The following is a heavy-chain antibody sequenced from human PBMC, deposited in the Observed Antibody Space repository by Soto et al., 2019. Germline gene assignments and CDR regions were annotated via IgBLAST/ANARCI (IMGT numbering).Heavy chain of an antibody. CDR1: GYTFTGYY. D-gene: IGHD1-26*01. J-gene: IGHJ4*02. Sequence: ASVKVSCKASGYTFTGYYLHWVRQAPGQGPEWMGWINPNSGNTKYEQKFRDCVTMTRDTSINTAYMELTRLKSDDTAVYYCVTALIVGPLGFDHWGQGTLVTVSS. CDR3: VTALIVGPLGFDH. CDR2: INPNSGNT. V-gene: IGHV1-2*04.